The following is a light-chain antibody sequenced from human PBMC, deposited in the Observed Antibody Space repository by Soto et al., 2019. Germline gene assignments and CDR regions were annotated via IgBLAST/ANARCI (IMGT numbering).Light chain of an antibody. J-gene: IGKJ5*01. CDR2: KVS. Sequence: DVVMTQSPLSLPVTLGQPASISCRSNQSLVHSDGIAYFSWFQQRPGRSPRRLIYKVSNLDSGVPARFSGSGSGTDFALKISRVEAADVGVYYCMQGTHWPITFGKGSRLEIK. CDR3: MQGTHWPIT. V-gene: IGKV2-30*02. CDR1: QSLVHSDGIAY.